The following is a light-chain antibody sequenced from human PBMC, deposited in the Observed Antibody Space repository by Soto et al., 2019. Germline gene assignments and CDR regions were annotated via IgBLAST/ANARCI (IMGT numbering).Light chain of an antibody. CDR2: GAS. Sequence: VLTQSPGTLSSYPGESVTLSCRASQIVSSNYLAWYQQKSGQAPRLLIFGASNRATGIPDRFSGSGSGIDFTLTISGLEPEDFAVYYCQQYSGSVLTFGGGTKVDIK. CDR3: QQYSGSVLT. V-gene: IGKV3-20*01. J-gene: IGKJ4*01. CDR1: QIVSSNY.